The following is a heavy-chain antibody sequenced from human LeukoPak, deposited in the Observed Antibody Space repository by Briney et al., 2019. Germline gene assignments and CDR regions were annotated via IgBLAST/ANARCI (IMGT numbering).Heavy chain of an antibody. CDR1: GFTVNDHY. V-gene: IGHV3-11*01. J-gene: IGHJ5*02. CDR2: LNIGGTNT. Sequence: KAGGSLRLSCAASGFTVNDHYVRWIRQSPGKGVEWLSCLNIGGTNTHYADSVKGRFTISRDNDKKSLYLEMNNLRAEDTAVYYCATDGAGFDTWGQGVLVTVSS. CDR3: ATDGAGFDT.